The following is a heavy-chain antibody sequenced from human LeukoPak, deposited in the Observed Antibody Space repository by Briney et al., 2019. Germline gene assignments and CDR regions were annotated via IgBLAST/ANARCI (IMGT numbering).Heavy chain of an antibody. Sequence: PSETLSLTRTVSGGSISNYYWGWIRHPPRERPEWIGDIYYSGSTNYYPSLKRRVTMSVDTSKNQFSLKLSSVAAADTAVYDCARHGRSGGYYTWFDPWGQGTLVIVSS. CDR2: IYYSGST. V-gene: IGHV4-59*08. J-gene: IGHJ5*02. D-gene: IGHD1-26*01. CDR3: ARHGRSGGYYTWFDP. CDR1: GGSISNYY.